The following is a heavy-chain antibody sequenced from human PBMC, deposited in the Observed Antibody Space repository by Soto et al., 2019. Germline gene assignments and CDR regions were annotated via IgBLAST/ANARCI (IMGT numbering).Heavy chain of an antibody. J-gene: IGHJ3*02. Sequence: GGSLRLSCAASGFTFSSYAMSWVRQAPGKGLEWVSAISGSGGSTYYADSVKGRFNISRDNSKNTMYLQMNSIRAEDTAVYYCAKDRVVAIVAFDIWGQGTMVTVSS. V-gene: IGHV3-23*01. CDR1: GFTFSSYA. CDR3: AKDRVVAIVAFDI. D-gene: IGHD2-21*01. CDR2: ISGSGGST.